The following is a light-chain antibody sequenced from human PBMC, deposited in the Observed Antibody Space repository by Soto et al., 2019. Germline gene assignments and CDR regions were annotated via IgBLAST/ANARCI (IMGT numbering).Light chain of an antibody. CDR3: QQYGSSPFT. Sequence: EVVLTQSPGTLSLSPGERATLSCRASQSVSSSYLAWYQQKPGQAPRLLIYGASSRATGIPDRIRGRGSATDFTLTINRLEPEDFAVYYCQQYGSSPFTFGPGTKVDIK. V-gene: IGKV3-20*01. J-gene: IGKJ3*01. CDR1: QSVSSSY. CDR2: GAS.